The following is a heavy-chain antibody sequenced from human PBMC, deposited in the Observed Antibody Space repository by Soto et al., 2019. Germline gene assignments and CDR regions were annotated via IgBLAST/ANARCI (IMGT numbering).Heavy chain of an antibody. V-gene: IGHV3-66*01. D-gene: IGHD3-22*01. CDR1: GFTVSSNY. CDR2: IYSGGST. J-gene: IGHJ4*02. CDR3: ARDIPEYYYDSSGYYSY. Sequence: EVQLVESGGGLVQPGGSLRLSCAASGFTVSSNYMSWVRQAPGKGLEWVSVIYSGGSTYHADSVKGRFTISRDNSKNTLYLQMNSLRAEDTAVYYCARDIPEYYYDSSGYYSYWGQGTLVTVSS.